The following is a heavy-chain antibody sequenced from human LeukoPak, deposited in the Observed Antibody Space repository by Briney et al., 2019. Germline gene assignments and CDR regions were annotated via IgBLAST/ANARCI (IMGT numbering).Heavy chain of an antibody. J-gene: IGHJ4*02. Sequence: GGSLRLSCAASGFTFSSYWMSWVRQAPGKGLERVANIKQDGSEKYYVDSVKGRLTISRDNAKNSLYLQMNSLRAEDAAVYYCARAQWLVPVDYWGQGTLVTVSS. CDR1: GFTFSSYW. D-gene: IGHD6-19*01. CDR2: IKQDGSEK. V-gene: IGHV3-7*01. CDR3: ARAQWLVPVDY.